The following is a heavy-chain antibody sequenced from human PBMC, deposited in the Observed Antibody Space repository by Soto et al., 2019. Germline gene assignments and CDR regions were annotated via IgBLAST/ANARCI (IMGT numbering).Heavy chain of an antibody. CDR1: GYTFTNYW. J-gene: IGHJ1*01. V-gene: IGHV5-51*01. D-gene: IGHD5-18*01. CDR2: IYPGDSET. CDR3: ATQVTFHH. Sequence: GESLKISCKGSGYTFTNYWIGWVRQKPGKGPEWMGIIYPGDSETRYSPSFEGRVTISVDKSISTVYLQWSSLKASDTAMYYCATQVTFHHWGQGTLVTVSS.